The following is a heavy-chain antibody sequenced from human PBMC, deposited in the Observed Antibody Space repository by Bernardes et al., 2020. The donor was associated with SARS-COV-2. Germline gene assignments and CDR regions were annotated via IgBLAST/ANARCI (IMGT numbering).Heavy chain of an antibody. CDR3: TGSGQTVG. CDR2: ISSSSNTL. D-gene: IGHD6-19*01. Sequence: GGSLRPPCAASGFTFSSFSMNWVRQAQGKGLEWVSYISSSSNTLSCTDSVKGRYTISRDNTKNSLYLQMNSLSDEDTAVYYCTGSGQTVGWGQGTLVTVSS. CDR1: GFTFSSFS. J-gene: IGHJ4*02. V-gene: IGHV3-48*02.